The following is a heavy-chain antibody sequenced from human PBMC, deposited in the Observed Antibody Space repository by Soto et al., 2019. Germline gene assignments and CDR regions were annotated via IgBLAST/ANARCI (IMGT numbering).Heavy chain of an antibody. CDR2: IWYDGSNK. CDR1: GFTFSSYG. J-gene: IGHJ5*02. V-gene: IGHV3-33*01. Sequence: GGSLRLSCAASGFTFSSYGMHWVRQAPGKGLEWVAVIWYDGSNKYYADSVKGRFTISRDNSKNTLYLQMNSLRAEDTAYYYDSSGYLNWFDPWGQGTLVTVSS. CDR3: SSGYLNWFDP. D-gene: IGHD3-22*01.